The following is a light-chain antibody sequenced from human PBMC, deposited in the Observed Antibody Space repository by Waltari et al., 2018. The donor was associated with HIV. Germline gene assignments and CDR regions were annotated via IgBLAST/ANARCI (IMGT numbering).Light chain of an antibody. CDR1: RSNIGSNF. V-gene: IGLV1-47*01. CDR3: AVWDDSLTGHVV. J-gene: IGLJ2*01. Sequence: QSVLTQPPSASGTPGQRVTISCSGSRSNIGSNFVYWYQQLPGMAPKLLIYRNNQRPSGVPDRFSGYKSSTSASLAISGLRSEDGADYYCAVWDDSLTGHVVFGGGTKLTVL. CDR2: RNN.